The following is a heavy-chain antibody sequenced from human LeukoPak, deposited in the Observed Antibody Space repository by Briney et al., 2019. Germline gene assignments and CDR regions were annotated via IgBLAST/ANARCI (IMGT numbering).Heavy chain of an antibody. CDR3: ARDPVVKYYYDSSGYLFDY. CDR2: ISYDGGNK. CDR1: GFTFSSYG. V-gene: IGHV3-30*03. D-gene: IGHD3-22*01. J-gene: IGHJ4*02. Sequence: GGSLRLSCAASGFTFSSYGMHWVRQAPGKGLEWVAVISYDGGNKYYADSVKGRFTISRDNSKNTLYLQMNSLRAEDTAVYYCARDPVVKYYYDSSGYLFDYWGQGTLVTVSS.